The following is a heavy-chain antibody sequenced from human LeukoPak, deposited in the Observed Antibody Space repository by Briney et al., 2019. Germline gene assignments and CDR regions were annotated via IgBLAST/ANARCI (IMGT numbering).Heavy chain of an antibody. D-gene: IGHD3-9*01. J-gene: IGHJ5*02. V-gene: IGHV1-2*02. CDR1: GYTFTGYY. CDR2: INANSGGT. Sequence: GASVKVSCKASGYTFTGYYMHWVRQAPGQGLEWMGWINANSGGTNYEQKFQGRVTMTRDTSVSTAYMELSRLRSDDTAVYYCARCITIFENWFDPWGQGTLVTVSS. CDR3: ARCITIFENWFDP.